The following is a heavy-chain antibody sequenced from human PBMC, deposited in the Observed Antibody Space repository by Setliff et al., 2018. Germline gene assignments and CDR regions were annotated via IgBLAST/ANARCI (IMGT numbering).Heavy chain of an antibody. D-gene: IGHD6-13*01. V-gene: IGHV4-34*01. J-gene: IGHJ6*03. CDR1: GASFSDYY. CDR2: INQSGST. Sequence: PSETLSLTCEVSGASFSDYYWTWIRQSPGKGLEWIGEINQSGSTNYNASLKSRVTMSVDTSRNQFSLRLSSVTAADTAVYYCARQPYSTTYYYYYYYMDVWGKGTTVTVSS. CDR3: ARQPYSTTYYYYYYYMDV.